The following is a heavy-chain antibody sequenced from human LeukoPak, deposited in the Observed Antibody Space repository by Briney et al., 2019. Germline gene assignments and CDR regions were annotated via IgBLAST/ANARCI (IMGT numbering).Heavy chain of an antibody. D-gene: IGHD2-21*02. CDR3: ARDLTADAFDI. J-gene: IGHJ3*02. V-gene: IGHV4-30-2*01. CDR2: IYHSGST. CDR1: GGSISSGGYY. Sequence: PSQTLSLTCTVSGGSISSGGYYWSWIRQPPGKGLEWIGYIYHSGSTYYNPSLKSRVTISVDRSKNQFSLKLSSVTAADTAVYYCARDLTADAFDIWGQGTMVTVSS.